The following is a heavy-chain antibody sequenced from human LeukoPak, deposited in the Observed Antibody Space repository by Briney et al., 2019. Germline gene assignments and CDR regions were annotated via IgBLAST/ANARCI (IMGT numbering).Heavy chain of an antibody. CDR3: STDSSTVRVIDY. Sequence: GASVKLSCNASGYTGTAYCMHWVRQPHPQGLEWMGCINLNSSGTNYSHPFLSRLTMTRDASISTAYTEQSSLMSADTAADFCSTDSSTVRVIDYWGQGTLVTVSS. V-gene: IGHV1-2*02. CDR2: INLNSSGT. CDR1: GYTGTAYC. J-gene: IGHJ4*02. D-gene: IGHD4-17*01.